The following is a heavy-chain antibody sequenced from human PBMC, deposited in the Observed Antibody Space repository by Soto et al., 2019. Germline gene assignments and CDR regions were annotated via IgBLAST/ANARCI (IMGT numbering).Heavy chain of an antibody. CDR2: ISANNGNT. CDR3: ASSGFTYYYDSSGYYFDY. J-gene: IGHJ4*02. Sequence: ASVKVSCKASGGTFSSYAISWVRQAPGQGLEWMGGISANNGNTNYAQKLQGRVTMTTDTSTSTAYMELRSLRSDDTAVYYCASSGFTYYYDSSGYYFDYWGQGTLVTVS. D-gene: IGHD3-22*01. V-gene: IGHV1-18*01. CDR1: GGTFSSYA.